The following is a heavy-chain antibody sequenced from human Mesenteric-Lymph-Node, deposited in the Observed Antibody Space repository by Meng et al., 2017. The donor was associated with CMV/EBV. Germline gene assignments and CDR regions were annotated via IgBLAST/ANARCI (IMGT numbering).Heavy chain of an antibody. J-gene: IGHJ4*02. D-gene: IGHD7-27*01. Sequence: GGSLRLSCAASGFTFSSYSMNWVRQAPGKGLVCVSRISSDGSRTSYADSVRGRFTISRDNARNTLYLQMNSLRAVDTAVYYCARDDLGLIDYWGQGTLVTVSS. CDR2: ISSDGSRT. CDR3: ARDDLGLIDY. V-gene: IGHV3-74*01. CDR1: GFTFSSYS.